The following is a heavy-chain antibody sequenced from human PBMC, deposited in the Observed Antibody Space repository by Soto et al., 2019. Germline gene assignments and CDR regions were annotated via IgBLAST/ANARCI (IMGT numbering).Heavy chain of an antibody. V-gene: IGHV4-34*01. CDR3: ARTYSSSWSPFDY. Sequence: QVQLQQWGAGLLKPSETLSLTCAVYGGSFSGYYWSWIRQPPGKGLEWIGEINQSGGTNYNPSLKRRVTISVDTSKNQFSLKLSSVTAADTAVYYCARTYSSSWSPFDYWGQGTLVTVSS. CDR1: GGSFSGYY. CDR2: INQSGGT. J-gene: IGHJ4*02. D-gene: IGHD6-13*01.